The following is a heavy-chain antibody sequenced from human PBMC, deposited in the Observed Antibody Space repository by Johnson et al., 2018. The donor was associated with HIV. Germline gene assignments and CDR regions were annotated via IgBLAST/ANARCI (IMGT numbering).Heavy chain of an antibody. CDR2: ISGSGGST. Sequence: QVQLVESGGGVVQPGRSLRLSCAASGFTFSSYAMHWVRQAPGKGLEWVSAISGSGGSTYYADSVKGRFTISRDNSKNTLYLQMNSLRAEDTAVYYCARQYRNSGSRTGAFDIWGQGTMVTVSS. CDR1: GFTFSSYA. D-gene: IGHD1-26*01. J-gene: IGHJ3*02. V-gene: IGHV3-64*04. CDR3: ARQYRNSGSRTGAFDI.